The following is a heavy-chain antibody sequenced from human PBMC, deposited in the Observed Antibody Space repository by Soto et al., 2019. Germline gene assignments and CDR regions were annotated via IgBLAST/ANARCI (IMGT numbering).Heavy chain of an antibody. Sequence: QVQLVESGGGVVQPGRSLRLSCAASGFPFSSYGMHWVRQAPGKGLEWVAHISYDGSNKHYTDSVKGRFTISRDNSKNMLSLQMSSLRAEDTAVYYCAGVQFYFDYCGQGTRVSVSS. CDR1: GFPFSSYG. V-gene: IGHV3-30*03. D-gene: IGHD2-8*01. CDR3: AGVQFYFDY. CDR2: ISYDGSNK. J-gene: IGHJ4*02.